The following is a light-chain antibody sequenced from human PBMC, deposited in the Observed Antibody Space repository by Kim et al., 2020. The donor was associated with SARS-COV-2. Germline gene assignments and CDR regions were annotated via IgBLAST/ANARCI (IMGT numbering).Light chain of an antibody. CDR2: GKN. CDR1: SLRRYY. Sequence: ALGQTVRITCPGDSLRRYYASWYQQKPGQAPVLVMYGKNNRPSGIPDRFSGSSSGNTASLTITGAQAEDEADYYCNSRDSSGNHVVFGGGTQLTVL. CDR3: NSRDSSGNHVV. V-gene: IGLV3-19*01. J-gene: IGLJ2*01.